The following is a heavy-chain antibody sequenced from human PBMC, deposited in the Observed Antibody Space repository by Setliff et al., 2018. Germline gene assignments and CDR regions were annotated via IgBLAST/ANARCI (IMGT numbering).Heavy chain of an antibody. CDR3: ARDRLLVGARYAMDV. J-gene: IGHJ6*03. D-gene: IGHD1-26*01. CDR1: GGSINSGGYY. V-gene: IGHV4-31*03. Sequence: SETLSLTCTVSGGSINSGGYYWSWIRQHPGKGLEWIRYIYYSGSTYYNPSLKSRVTISVDTSKNQFSLKLSSVTAADTAVYYCARDRLLVGARYAMDVWGKGTTVTVSS. CDR2: IYYSGST.